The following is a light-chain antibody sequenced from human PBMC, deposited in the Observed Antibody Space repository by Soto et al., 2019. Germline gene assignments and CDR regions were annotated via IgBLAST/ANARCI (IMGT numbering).Light chain of an antibody. CDR1: SSDVGGYNY. Sequence: LAQPASVSGSPGQSITISCTGTSSDVGGYNYVSWYQQHPGKAPKLMIYDVSNRPSGVSNRFSGSKSGNTASLTISGLQAEDEADYYCNSYTTSSTYVFGTGTKVTVL. J-gene: IGLJ1*01. CDR2: DVS. V-gene: IGLV2-14*01. CDR3: NSYTTSSTYV.